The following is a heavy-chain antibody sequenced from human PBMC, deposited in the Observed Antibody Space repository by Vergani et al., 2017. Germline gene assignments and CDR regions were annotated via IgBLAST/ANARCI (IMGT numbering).Heavy chain of an antibody. CDR3: ARDPRGYGGDPEDYYYGMDV. V-gene: IGHV1-69*08. D-gene: IGHD2-21*02. J-gene: IGHJ6*02. CDR1: GATFRSNT. Sequence: QVQLVQSGAEVKKPASSVKVSCKASGATFRSNTISWVRQVPGQGLEWMGRIIPVLGKTKYAQDFQGRLTITADTSTSTAYMELTSLRSQDTAVYYCARDPRGYGGDPEDYYYGMDVWGQGTTVTVSS. CDR2: IIPVLGKT.